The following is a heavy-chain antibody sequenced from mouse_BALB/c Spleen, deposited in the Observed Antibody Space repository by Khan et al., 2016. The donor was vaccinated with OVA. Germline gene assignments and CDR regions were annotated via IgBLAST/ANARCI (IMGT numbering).Heavy chain of an antibody. V-gene: IGHV1S137*01. Sequence: VQLQESGPELVRPGVSVKISCKGSGFTFTDYAMHWVKQSHAKSLEWIGLISTYSGSTNYNQKFKGKATMTVDKSSSTAYMELARLTSEDSAIYYCARPAYDGYYDYWGQGTTLTVSS. CDR2: ISTYSGST. CDR3: ARPAYDGYYDY. D-gene: IGHD2-3*01. J-gene: IGHJ2*01. CDR1: GFTFTDYA.